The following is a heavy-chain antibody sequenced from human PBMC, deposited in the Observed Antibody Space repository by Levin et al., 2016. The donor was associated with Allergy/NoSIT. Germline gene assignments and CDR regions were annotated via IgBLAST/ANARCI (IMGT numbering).Heavy chain of an antibody. V-gene: IGHV3-15*01. CDR2: IKSQTDGGTT. D-gene: IGHD1-26*01. Sequence: WIRQPPGKGLEWVGRIKSQTDGGTTDYAAPVKGRFTISRDDSKNTLSLQMSSLKIEDTAVYYCGDSGNSGFDFWGQGTLVTVSS. CDR3: GDSGNSGFDF. J-gene: IGHJ4*02.